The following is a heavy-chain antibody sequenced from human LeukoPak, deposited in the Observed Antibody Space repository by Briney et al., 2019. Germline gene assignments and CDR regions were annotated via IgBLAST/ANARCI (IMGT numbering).Heavy chain of an antibody. CDR2: TYYRSKWYS. D-gene: IGHD5-24*01. CDR1: GDSVSINSTA. CDR3: ARGGQGDGYSADEAFDM. Sequence: SQTLSLTCAISGDSVSINSTACNWIRQSPSRGLEWLGRTYYRSKWYSDYAVSVKSRITINPDTSKNQFSLQLNSVTPEDTAVYYCARGGQGDGYSADEAFDMWGQGTKVTVSS. J-gene: IGHJ3*02. V-gene: IGHV6-1*01.